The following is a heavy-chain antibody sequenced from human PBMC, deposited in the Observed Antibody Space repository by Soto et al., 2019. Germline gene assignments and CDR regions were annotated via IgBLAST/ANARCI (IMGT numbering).Heavy chain of an antibody. CDR1: GLTFRNYA. J-gene: IGHJ4*02. Sequence: EVQLLESGGGLVQPGGSLRLSCAASGLTFRNYAMSWARQAPGKGLEWVSAISGSGGTTHYADSVKGRFTISRDNSKNTLYLQMNSLRVEDTAVYYCAKDRSSTSCYAFDYWGQGSLVTVSS. D-gene: IGHD2-2*01. V-gene: IGHV3-23*01. CDR3: AKDRSSTSCYAFDY. CDR2: ISGSGGTT.